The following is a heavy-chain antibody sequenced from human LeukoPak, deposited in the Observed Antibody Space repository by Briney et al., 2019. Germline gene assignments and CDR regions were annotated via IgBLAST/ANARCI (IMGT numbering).Heavy chain of an antibody. CDR1: GYTLTELS. CDR3: ARDRGVRWSVGAFDI. CDR2: FDPEDGET. V-gene: IGHV1-24*01. J-gene: IGHJ3*02. D-gene: IGHD3-10*01. Sequence: ASVKVSCKVSGYTLTELSMHWVRQAPGKGLEWMGGFDPEDGETIYAQKFQGRVTMTEDISTDTAYMELSSLRSEDTAVYYCARDRGVRWSVGAFDIWGQGTMVTVSS.